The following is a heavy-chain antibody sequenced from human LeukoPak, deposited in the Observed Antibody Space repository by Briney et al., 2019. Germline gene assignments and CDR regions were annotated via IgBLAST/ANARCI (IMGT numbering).Heavy chain of an antibody. Sequence: ASVKVSCKASGYTFTRYYMHWVRQAPGHGLEGMGWINPNSGGTNYAQKFQGRVTMTRDTSISTAYMELSRLRSDDTAVYYCAPAFGATSGFDYWGQGTLVTVSS. J-gene: IGHJ4*02. CDR1: GYTFTRYY. CDR2: INPNSGGT. D-gene: IGHD1-26*01. V-gene: IGHV1-2*02. CDR3: APAFGATSGFDY.